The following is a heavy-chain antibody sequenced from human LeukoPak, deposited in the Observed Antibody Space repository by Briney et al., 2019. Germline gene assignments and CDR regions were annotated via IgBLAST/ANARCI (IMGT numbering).Heavy chain of an antibody. CDR3: ARKGRGPYGSVNGYFDY. CDR1: GNSHSSGYY. CDR2: IYHTGTT. D-gene: IGHD3-10*01. J-gene: IGHJ4*02. V-gene: IGHV4-38-2*02. Sequence: PSETLSLTCTVTGNSHSSGYYWGRGRPPPGKGPEWIGIIYHTGTTYYNSSLKSRVTIPVDTSKNQFSLKLTFVTAPDTAVYYCARKGRGPYGSVNGYFDYWGQGTLVSVSS.